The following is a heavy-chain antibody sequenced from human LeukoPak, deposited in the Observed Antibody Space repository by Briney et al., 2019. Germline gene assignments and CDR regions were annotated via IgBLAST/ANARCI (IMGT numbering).Heavy chain of an antibody. CDR2: ISGSGGST. Sequence: GGSLRLSCAASGFTFSSYTMSWVRQAPGKGLEWVSAISGSGGSTYYADSVKGRFTISRDNSKNTLYLQMNSLRAEDTAVYYCPIPVVAATFDAFDIWGQGIMVTVSS. CDR3: PIPVVAATFDAFDI. CDR1: GFTFSSYT. D-gene: IGHD2-15*01. J-gene: IGHJ3*02. V-gene: IGHV3-23*01.